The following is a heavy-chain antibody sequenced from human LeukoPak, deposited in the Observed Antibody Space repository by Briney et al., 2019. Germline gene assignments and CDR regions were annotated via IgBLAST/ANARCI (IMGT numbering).Heavy chain of an antibody. CDR1: GFTFSSYG. V-gene: IGHV3-30*02. J-gene: IGHJ4*02. D-gene: IGHD6-13*01. Sequence: GGSLRLSCAASGFTFSSYGMHWVRQAPGKGLEWVAFIRYDGSNQYYADSVKGRFTISRDNSKNMLYLQMNSLRAEDTAVYYCATPGYSSSTYVSWGQGTLVTVSS. CDR2: IRYDGSNQ. CDR3: ATPGYSSSTYVS.